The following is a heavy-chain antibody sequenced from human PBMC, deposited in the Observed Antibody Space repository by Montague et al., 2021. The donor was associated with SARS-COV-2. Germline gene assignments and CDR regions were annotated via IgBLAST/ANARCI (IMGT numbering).Heavy chain of an antibody. CDR1: GGSISSSSYY. J-gene: IGHJ3*02. Sequence: SETLSLTCTVPGGSISSSSYYWGWIRQPPGKGLEWIGSIYYSGSTYYNPSLKSRVTISVDTSKNQFSLKLSSVTAADTAVCYCARQENSSGWFKPDAFDIWGQGTMVTVSS. CDR3: ARQENSSGWFKPDAFDI. D-gene: IGHD6-19*01. V-gene: IGHV4-39*01. CDR2: IYYSGST.